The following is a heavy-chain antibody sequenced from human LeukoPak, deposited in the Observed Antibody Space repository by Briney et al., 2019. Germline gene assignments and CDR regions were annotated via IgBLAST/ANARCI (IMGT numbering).Heavy chain of an antibody. J-gene: IGHJ4*02. D-gene: IGHD2-8*01. CDR1: DYTFTNYG. Sequence: ASVKVSCKASDYTFTNYGISWVRQAPGQGLEWMGWFSAYNGKTYYAQKFQGRATVTTDTSTSTAYMDLRSLRSDDTAVYYCARTDLDCKSGVCYDYWGQGTPVTVSS. CDR2: FSAYNGKT. V-gene: IGHV1-18*01. CDR3: ARTDLDCKSGVCYDY.